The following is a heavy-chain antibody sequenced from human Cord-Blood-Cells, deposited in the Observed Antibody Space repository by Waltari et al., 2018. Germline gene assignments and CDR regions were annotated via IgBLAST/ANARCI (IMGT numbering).Heavy chain of an antibody. Sequence: QVQLVESGGGVVQPGRSRRLSCAASGFHFSSYAMHWGRQAPGKGLEWVAVISYDGSNKYYADSVKGRFTISRDNSKNTLYLQMNSLRAEDTAVYYCARDDQDILTGYYFDYWGQGTLVTVSS. J-gene: IGHJ4*02. D-gene: IGHD3-9*01. CDR3: ARDDQDILTGYYFDY. V-gene: IGHV3-30-3*01. CDR1: GFHFSSYA. CDR2: ISYDGSNK.